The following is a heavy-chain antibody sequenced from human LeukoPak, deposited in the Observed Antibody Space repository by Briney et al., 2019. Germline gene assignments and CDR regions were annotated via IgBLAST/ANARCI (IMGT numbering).Heavy chain of an antibody. D-gene: IGHD3-9*01. Sequence: SETLSLTCTVSGGSISSSSYYWGWIRQPPGKGLEWIVSIYYSGSTYYNPSLKSRVTISVDTSKNQFSLKLSSVTAADTAVYYCARLNVLRYFDWSSGNYYYMDVWGKGTTVTVSS. J-gene: IGHJ6*03. V-gene: IGHV4-39*01. CDR2: IYYSGST. CDR1: GGSISSSSYY. CDR3: ARLNVLRYFDWSSGNYYYMDV.